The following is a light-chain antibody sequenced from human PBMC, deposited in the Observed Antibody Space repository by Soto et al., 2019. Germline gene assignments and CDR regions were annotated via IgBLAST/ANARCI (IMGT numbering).Light chain of an antibody. J-gene: IGKJ1*01. Sequence: DIQMTQSPSTLSASVGDSVTITCRASQRISTWWAWFQQKPGKAPKFLIYRASSLESGIPSRFSGSGSGTEFTLTISRLQPDDFATYYYQQYNSYPRTFCQGTKVEI. CDR1: QRISTW. V-gene: IGKV1-5*03. CDR3: QQYNSYPRT. CDR2: RAS.